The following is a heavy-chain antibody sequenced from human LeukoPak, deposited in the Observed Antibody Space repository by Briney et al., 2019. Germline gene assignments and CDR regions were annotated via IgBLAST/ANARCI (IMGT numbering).Heavy chain of an antibody. V-gene: IGHV4-4*07. CDR3: AREVRGVSVDV. D-gene: IGHD3-10*01. CDR1: GGSIRTYY. J-gene: IGHJ6*04. CDR2: IHTSGSI. Sequence: SETLSLTCTVSGGSIRTYYWSWIRQPAGKGLEWIGRIHTSGSINYNPSLKSRVTMSVDTSKSQFSLKLNSVTAADTAVYYCAREVRGVSVDVWGKGTTVTVSS.